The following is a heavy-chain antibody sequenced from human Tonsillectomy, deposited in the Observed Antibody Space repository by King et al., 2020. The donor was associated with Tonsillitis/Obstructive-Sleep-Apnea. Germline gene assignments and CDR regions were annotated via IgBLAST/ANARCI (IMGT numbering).Heavy chain of an antibody. V-gene: IGHV4-39*01. CDR1: GGSISSSSYY. Sequence: QLQESGPGLVKPSETLSLTCTVSGGSISSSSYYWGWIRQPPGQGLEWIGSIYYSGSTYYNPSLKSRVTISVDTSKNQFSLKLSSVTAADTAVYYCARHSDSSGYYYFDYWGQGTLVTVSS. CDR2: IYYSGST. CDR3: ARHSDSSGYYYFDY. D-gene: IGHD3-22*01. J-gene: IGHJ4*02.